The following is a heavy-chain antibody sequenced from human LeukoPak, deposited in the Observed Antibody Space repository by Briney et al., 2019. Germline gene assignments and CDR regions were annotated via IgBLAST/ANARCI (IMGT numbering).Heavy chain of an antibody. CDR1: GFIFSSYG. Sequence: GGSLRLSCAASGFIFSSYGMSWVRQAPGKGLEFVSAITTDGTDTYYANSVKGRFTISRDNSKNTLYLQMGSLRAEDMAVYYCARGGAYGSGSYYNMDYWGQGTLVTVSS. CDR3: ARGGAYGSGSYYNMDY. CDR2: ITTDGTDT. J-gene: IGHJ4*02. V-gene: IGHV3-64*01. D-gene: IGHD3-10*01.